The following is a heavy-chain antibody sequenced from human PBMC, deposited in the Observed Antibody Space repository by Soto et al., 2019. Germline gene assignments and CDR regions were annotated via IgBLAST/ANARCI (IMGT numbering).Heavy chain of an antibody. J-gene: IGHJ6*02. CDR1: GGSISSSSYY. V-gene: IGHV4-39*01. D-gene: IGHD6-13*01. CDR2: IYYSGST. CDR3: ARLGLDSSSWYGGYYYGMDV. Sequence: TSETLSLTCTVSGGSISSSSYYWGWIRQPPGKGLEWIGSIYYSGSTYYNPSLKSRVTISVDTSKNQFSLKLSSVTAADTAVYYCARLGLDSSSWYGGYYYGMDVWGQGTTVTVSS.